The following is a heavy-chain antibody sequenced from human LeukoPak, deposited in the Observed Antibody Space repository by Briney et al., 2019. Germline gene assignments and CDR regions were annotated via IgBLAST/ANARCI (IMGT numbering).Heavy chain of an antibody. D-gene: IGHD6-19*01. CDR2: IYYTGKT. J-gene: IGHJ4*02. CDR3: VKPRVGVAGFFDY. V-gene: IGHV4-59*01. CDR1: GDSITSYY. Sequence: SETLSLTCTVSGDSITSYYWSWNRQPPGKGLEWIGYIYYTGKTDYNPSLKSRVTISLDTSKNQFSLKLTSVTAADTALYYCVKPRVGVAGFFDYWGQGTLVTVSS.